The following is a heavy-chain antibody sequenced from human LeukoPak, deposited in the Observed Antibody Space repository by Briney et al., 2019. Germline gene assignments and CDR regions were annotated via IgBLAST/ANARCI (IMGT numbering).Heavy chain of an antibody. Sequence: GGSLRLSCAASRFNFIDYYMTWIRQAPGKGLEWVSSISSSGTTIDYADSVKGRFTISRDNRRKLLYLQMNSLRVEDTAIYYCARQTVGVTGVGITGVFDSWGQGTLVTVFS. CDR2: ISSSGTTI. V-gene: IGHV3-11*01. D-gene: IGHD1-26*01. CDR3: ARQTVGVTGVGITGVFDS. CDR1: RFNFIDYY. J-gene: IGHJ4*02.